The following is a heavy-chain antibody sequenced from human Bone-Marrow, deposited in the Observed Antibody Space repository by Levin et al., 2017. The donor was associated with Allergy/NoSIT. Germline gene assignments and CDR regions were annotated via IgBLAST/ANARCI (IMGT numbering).Heavy chain of an antibody. D-gene: IGHD5-24*01. CDR2: INHSGST. CDR3: ARMRNYLGWRQKGGYWYFDL. Sequence: PSETLSLTCAVYGGSFSGYYWSWIRQPPGKGLECIGEINHSGSTNYNPSLKSRVTISVDTSKNQFSLKLSSVTAADTAVYYCARMRNYLGWRQKGGYWYFDLWGRGTLVTVSS. J-gene: IGHJ2*01. V-gene: IGHV4-34*01. CDR1: GGSFSGYY.